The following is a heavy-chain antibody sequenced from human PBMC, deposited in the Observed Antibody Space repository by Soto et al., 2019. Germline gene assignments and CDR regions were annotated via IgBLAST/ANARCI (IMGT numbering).Heavy chain of an antibody. V-gene: IGHV3-23*01. Sequence: GGSLRLSCAASGFTFSSYAMSWVRQAPGKGLEWVSAISGSGGSTYYADSVKGRFTISRDNSKNTLFMEMNSLRAEDTAVYYCAKGGRTDIVVVPAASYYYYGMDVWGQGTTVTVSS. CDR3: AKGGRTDIVVVPAASYYYYGMDV. J-gene: IGHJ6*02. D-gene: IGHD2-2*01. CDR1: GFTFSSYA. CDR2: ISGSGGST.